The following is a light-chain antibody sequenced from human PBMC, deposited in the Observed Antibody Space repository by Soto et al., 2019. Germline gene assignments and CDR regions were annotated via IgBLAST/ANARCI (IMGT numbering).Light chain of an antibody. J-gene: IGLJ3*02. CDR3: AAWDDSLNGPV. V-gene: IGLV1-44*01. Sequence: QSVLIQPPSASGTPGQRVTISCSGSSSNIGSNPVNWYQQLPGTAPKLLIYSNNQRPSGVPDRFSGSKSVTASLAISGLQSEDEADYYCAAWDDSLNGPVFGGGTKLTVL. CDR1: SSNIGSNP. CDR2: SNN.